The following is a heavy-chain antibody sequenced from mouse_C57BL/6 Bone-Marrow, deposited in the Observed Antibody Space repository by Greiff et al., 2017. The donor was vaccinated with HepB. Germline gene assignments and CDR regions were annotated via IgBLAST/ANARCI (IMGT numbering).Heavy chain of an antibody. J-gene: IGHJ3*01. CDR2: FHPYNDDT. CDR1: GYTFTTYP. CDR3: ARGSSSGYRAWFAY. Sequence: QVQLKESGAELVKPGASVKMSCKASGYTFTTYPIEWMKQNHGKSLEWIGNFHPYNDDTKYNEKFKGKATLTVEKSSSTVYLELSRLTSDDSAVYYCARGSSSGYRAWFAYWGQGTLVTVSA. V-gene: IGHV1-47*01. D-gene: IGHD3-2*02.